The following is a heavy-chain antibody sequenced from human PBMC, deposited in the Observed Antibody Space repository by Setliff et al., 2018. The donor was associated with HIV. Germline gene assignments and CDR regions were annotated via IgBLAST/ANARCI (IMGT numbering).Heavy chain of an antibody. Sequence: GASVKVSCKASGYTFTTFGINWVRQAPGQGLEWMGWISAYNDNTNYAQNLQGRVTMTTDTSTSTAYMELRSLRSDDTAVYYCARGRSSSWTGWFGPWGQGTLVTVSS. J-gene: IGHJ5*02. CDR1: GYTFTTFG. CDR2: ISAYNDNT. CDR3: ARGRSSSWTGWFGP. V-gene: IGHV1-18*01. D-gene: IGHD6-13*01.